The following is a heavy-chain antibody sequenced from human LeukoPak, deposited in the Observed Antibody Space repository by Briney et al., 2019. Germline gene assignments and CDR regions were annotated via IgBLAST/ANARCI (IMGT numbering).Heavy chain of an antibody. V-gene: IGHV4-59*01. J-gene: IGHJ6*03. Sequence: PSETLSLTCTVSGGSISNYYWSWIRQPPGKGLEWIGYIYYSGSTNYNPSLKSRVTISVDTSKNQFSLKLSSVTAADTAVYYCARGFRPYYCMDVWGKGTTVTVSS. CDR1: GGSISNYY. D-gene: IGHD3-10*01. CDR3: ARGFRPYYCMDV. CDR2: IYYSGST.